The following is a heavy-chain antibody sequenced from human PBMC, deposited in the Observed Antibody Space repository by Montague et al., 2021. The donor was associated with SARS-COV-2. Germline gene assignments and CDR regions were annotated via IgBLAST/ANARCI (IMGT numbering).Heavy chain of an antibody. D-gene: IGHD1-26*01. CDR2: IYRSGST. V-gene: IGHV4-38-2*02. CDR3: ARRGNYRFDS. CDR1: GYSISSGYN. Sequence: SETLSLTCTVSGYSISSGYNWGWIRQPPGKGLEWIGFIYRSGSTYYDPSLRSRVTISLDTSKNHFSLTLRSVTAADTAVYYCARRGNYRFDSWGQGILVTVSS. J-gene: IGHJ4*02.